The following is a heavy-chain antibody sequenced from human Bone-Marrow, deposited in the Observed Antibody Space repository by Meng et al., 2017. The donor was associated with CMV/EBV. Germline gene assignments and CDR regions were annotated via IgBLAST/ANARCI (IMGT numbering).Heavy chain of an antibody. CDR1: GGSFSDFS. CDR3: ARGMGYTDMPKLLKSRRPKDYSYGLDV. Sequence: SETLSLTCAVYGGSFSDFSWTWIRQAPGKGLEWIGAISYGGGTTHNPSLAARVTMSVTTSKKQFSLQLQSLTAADTAVYYCARGMGYTDMPKLLKSRRPKDYSYGLDVWGQGATVTVSS. CDR2: ISYGGGT. V-gene: IGHV4-34*01. D-gene: IGHD5-18*01. J-gene: IGHJ6*02.